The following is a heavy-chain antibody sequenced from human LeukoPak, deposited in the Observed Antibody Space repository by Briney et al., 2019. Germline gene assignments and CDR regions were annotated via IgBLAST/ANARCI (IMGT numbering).Heavy chain of an antibody. CDR2: ITSGGAP. CDR1: GFTLSNYA. V-gene: IGHV3-23*01. Sequence: GGSLTLSCAASGFTLSNYAVMWLRQARGRGVEWVSAITSGGAPRYADSVKGRFTLSRDNSKNTLYLQMNSLRAEDTAQYFCARDPNGDYIGAFEFWGRGTVVTVSS. CDR3: ARDPNGDYIGAFEF. D-gene: IGHD4-17*01. J-gene: IGHJ3*01.